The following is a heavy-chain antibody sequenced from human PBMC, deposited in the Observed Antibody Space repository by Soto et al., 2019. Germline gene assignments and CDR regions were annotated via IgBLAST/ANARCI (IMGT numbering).Heavy chain of an antibody. V-gene: IGHV4-39*01. CDR3: ARVNYGYRGYFDL. Sequence: SETLSLTCTVSGGSISSSSYYWGWIRQPPGKGLEWIGSIYYSGSTYYNPSLKSRVTISVDTSKNQFSLKLSSVTAADTAVYYCARVNYGYRGYFDLWGRGTLVTVSS. CDR2: IYYSGST. D-gene: IGHD3-16*01. J-gene: IGHJ2*01. CDR1: GGSISSSSYY.